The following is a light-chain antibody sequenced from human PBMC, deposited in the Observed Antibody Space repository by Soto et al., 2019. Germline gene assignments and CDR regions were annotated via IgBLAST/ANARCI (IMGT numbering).Light chain of an antibody. V-gene: IGKV3-20*01. Sequence: EIVLTQSPGTLSLSPGERVTLSCRASQSISSTYLAWYQQKPDQAPRLLIYGASTRATGIPDRFSGSGSGTDFTLTISGLEPEDFAVYYCQQYGRPPAFTFGPGTKVDIK. J-gene: IGKJ3*01. CDR3: QQYGRPPAFT. CDR2: GAS. CDR1: QSISSTY.